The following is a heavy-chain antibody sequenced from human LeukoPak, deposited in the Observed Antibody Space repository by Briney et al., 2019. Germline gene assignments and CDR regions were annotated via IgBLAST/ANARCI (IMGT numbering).Heavy chain of an antibody. D-gene: IGHD6-13*01. CDR3: TSLGTSSSWYLVDY. CDR2: TRNKANSYTT. J-gene: IGHJ4*02. Sequence: PGGSLRLSCAASGFTFSDHYMDWVRQAPGKGLEWVGRTRNKANSYTTEYAASVKGRFTISRDDSKNSLYLQMNSLKTEDTAVYYCTSLGTSSSWYLVDYWGQGTLVTVSS. CDR1: GFTFSDHY. V-gene: IGHV3-72*01.